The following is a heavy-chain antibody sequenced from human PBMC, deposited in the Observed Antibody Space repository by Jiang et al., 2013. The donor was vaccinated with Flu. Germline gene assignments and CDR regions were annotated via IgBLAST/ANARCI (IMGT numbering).Heavy chain of an antibody. Sequence: QLLESGGGVVQPGGSQRLSCATSGFSFSDYGIHWVRQAPGKGLEWVAFIRYDGSNKYYADSVKGRFTISRDNSKNTLYLQMSSLRAEDTAVYYCAKESQESIIYEFYYYGMDVWGLGTTVTVSS. D-gene: IGHD3-16*01. CDR1: GFSFSDYG. CDR2: IRYDGSNK. CDR3: AKESQESIIYEFYYYGMDV. J-gene: IGHJ6*02. V-gene: IGHV3-30*02.